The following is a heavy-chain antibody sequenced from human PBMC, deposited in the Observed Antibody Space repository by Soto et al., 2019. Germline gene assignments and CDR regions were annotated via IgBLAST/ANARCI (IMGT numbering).Heavy chain of an antibody. CDR1: GGSLSSYY. V-gene: IGHV4-59*01. CDR3: PKGTPVLRYFDWSAGIDI. CDR2: IYYSGSP. Sequence: PSETLSLTCTVSGGSLSSYYWSWIRQPPGKGLGWIGYIYYSGSPNYNPSLKSRVPISVDTSKNQSSLKLSSVTVADTAVYYCPKGTPVLRYFDWSAGIDIWGQGTMVTVSS. D-gene: IGHD3-9*01. J-gene: IGHJ3*02.